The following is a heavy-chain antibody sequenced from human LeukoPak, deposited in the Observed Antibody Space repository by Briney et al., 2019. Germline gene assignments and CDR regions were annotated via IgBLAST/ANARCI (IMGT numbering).Heavy chain of an antibody. J-gene: IGHJ4*02. D-gene: IGHD3-9*01. Sequence: GGSLRLSCVASGFPFSSYWMTWVRQAPGKGLEWVANIKQDGSKKSYVDSVKGRFTISRDNAKNSLYLQMNSLRAEDTAIYYCTRVGHIDEGIDYWGQGTLVTVSS. CDR3: TRVGHIDEGIDY. V-gene: IGHV3-7*04. CDR1: GFPFSSYW. CDR2: IKQDGSKK.